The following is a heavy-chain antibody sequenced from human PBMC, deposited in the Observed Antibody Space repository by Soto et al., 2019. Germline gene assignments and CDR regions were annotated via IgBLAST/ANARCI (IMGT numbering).Heavy chain of an antibody. CDR3: VKDTAPGFYDAHGQLNY. Sequence: GGSLRSPCLLSAMSFDAYAMHWVRQVPGKGLEWVSGINWDSGDIGYAESVKGRFSIPRDNAKYSLYLQIDSLKTEDTALYCCVKDTAPGFYDAHGQLNYWGQGTPVTVSS. CDR2: INWDSGDI. D-gene: IGHD3-16*01. CDR1: AMSFDAYA. V-gene: IGHV3-9*01. J-gene: IGHJ4*02.